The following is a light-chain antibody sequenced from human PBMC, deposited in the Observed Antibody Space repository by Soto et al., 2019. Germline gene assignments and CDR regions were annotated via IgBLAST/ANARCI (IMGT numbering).Light chain of an antibody. CDR1: QSVSSSS. CDR3: QQYGGSPRT. CDR2: GAS. J-gene: IGKJ1*01. Sequence: EIVLTQFPDTLSLSPGERATLSCRASQSVSSSSLARYQQKRGQAPRLLIHGASSRATGIPERFSGSGSGTDFTLTISRLEPEDFAVYYCQQYGGSPRTFGQGTKVEVK. V-gene: IGKV3-20*01.